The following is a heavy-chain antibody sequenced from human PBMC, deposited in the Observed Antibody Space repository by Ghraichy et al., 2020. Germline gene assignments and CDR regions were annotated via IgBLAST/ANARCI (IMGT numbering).Heavy chain of an antibody. D-gene: IGHD2-21*02. CDR1: GFTVSSNY. CDR3: ARDVYCGGDCQYYFDY. Sequence: GGSLRLSCAASGFTVSSNYMSWVRQAPGKGLEWVSVIYSGGSTYYADSVKGRFTISRDNSKNTLYLQMNSLRAEDTAVYYCARDVYCGGDCQYYFDYWGQGTLVTVCS. V-gene: IGHV3-53*01. CDR2: IYSGGST. J-gene: IGHJ4*02.